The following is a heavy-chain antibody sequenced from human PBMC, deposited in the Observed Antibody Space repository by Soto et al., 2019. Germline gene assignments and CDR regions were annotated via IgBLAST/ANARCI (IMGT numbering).Heavy chain of an antibody. V-gene: IGHV3-21*01. J-gene: IGHJ4*02. Sequence: EVQLVESGGGLVKPGGSLRLSCAASGFTFSTYTVSWVRQAPGKGLEWVSSISSTSTYIYYADSVKGRFTISTDNAKNSLYLQMNSPRAEDTAVYYCARDLLHYADYVFDSWGQGTLVTVSS. D-gene: IGHD4-17*01. CDR3: ARDLLHYADYVFDS. CDR1: GFTFSTYT. CDR2: ISSTSTYI.